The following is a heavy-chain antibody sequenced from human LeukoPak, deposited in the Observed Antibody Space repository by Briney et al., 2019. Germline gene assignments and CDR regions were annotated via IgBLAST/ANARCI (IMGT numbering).Heavy chain of an antibody. V-gene: IGHV1-69*04. Sequence: GASVKVSCKASGGTFSSYAISWVRQAPGQGLEWMGRIIPIFGIANYAQKFQGRVTITADKSTSTAYMELSSLRSEDTAVYYCAKWGDYDILTGYYDSDYWGQGTLVTVSS. D-gene: IGHD3-9*01. CDR1: GGTFSSYA. J-gene: IGHJ4*02. CDR2: IIPIFGIA. CDR3: AKWGDYDILTGYYDSDY.